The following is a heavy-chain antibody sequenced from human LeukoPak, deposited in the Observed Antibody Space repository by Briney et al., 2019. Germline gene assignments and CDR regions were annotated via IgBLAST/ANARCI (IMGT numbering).Heavy chain of an antibody. CDR1: GYSLSSGCY. J-gene: IGHJ4*02. D-gene: IGHD4-23*01. CDR2: IYHSGST. V-gene: IGHV4-38-2*02. CDR3: ARVFVDGGNSLPDY. Sequence: SETLSLTCTVSGYSLSSGCYWGWIRQPPGKGLEWIGSIYHSGSTYYNPSLKSRVTISVDTSNNQFSLKLSSVTAADTAVYYCARVFVDGGNSLPDYWGQGTLVTVSS.